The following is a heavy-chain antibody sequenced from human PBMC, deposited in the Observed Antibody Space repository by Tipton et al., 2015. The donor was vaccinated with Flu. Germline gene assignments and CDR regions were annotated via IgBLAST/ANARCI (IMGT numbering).Heavy chain of an antibody. CDR2: IYPGGSDV. CDR3: ARQIYYDGTSFRGLDV. V-gene: IGHV5-51*01. CDR1: GYSFTSYY. Sequence: MQLVQSGGEVKEPGESLKISCKGSGYSFTSYYIAWVRQMPGRGLEWMGIIYPGGSDVRYSPSLQGQVTISVDKSSRTAYLQWRSLKASDSAIYYCARQIYYDGTSFRGLDVWGQGTMVSVSS. J-gene: IGHJ3*01. D-gene: IGHD4-23*01.